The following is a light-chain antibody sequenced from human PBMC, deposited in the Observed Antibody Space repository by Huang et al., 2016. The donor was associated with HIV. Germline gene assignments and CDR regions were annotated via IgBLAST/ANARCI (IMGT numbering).Light chain of an antibody. Sequence: DIVMTQSPDSLAVSLGERATINCKSSQSVLDNSNDENCLAWFQQKPGQPTKLLIYWAASRESGVPDRFSGSGSGTDFALTISSLPAEDVAVYYCHQYYNTPYTFGQGTKLEIK. CDR3: HQYYNTPYT. CDR2: WAA. V-gene: IGKV4-1*01. J-gene: IGKJ2*01. CDR1: QSVLDNSNDENC.